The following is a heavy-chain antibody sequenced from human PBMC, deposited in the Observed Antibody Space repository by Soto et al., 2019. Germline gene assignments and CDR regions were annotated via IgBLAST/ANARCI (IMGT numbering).Heavy chain of an antibody. D-gene: IGHD3-10*01. CDR3: ARYGSGSSVWFDS. Sequence: SETLSLTCTVSGGSISSDDYYWSWIRQPPGKGLEWIGYIYYSGSTYYNPSLKSRVTISVDTSRNQFSLKLSSVTAADTAVYYCARYGSGSSVWFDSWGQGTLVTVSS. CDR2: IYYSGST. J-gene: IGHJ5*01. V-gene: IGHV4-30-4*02. CDR1: GGSISSDDYY.